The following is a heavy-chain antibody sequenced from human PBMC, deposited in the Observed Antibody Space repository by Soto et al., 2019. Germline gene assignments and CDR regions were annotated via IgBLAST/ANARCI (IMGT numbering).Heavy chain of an antibody. J-gene: IGHJ6*02. CDR1: GYTFTSYA. D-gene: IGHD5-12*01. V-gene: IGHV1-3*01. CDR3: ARDARRGYNYYYYGMDV. CDR2: INAGNGNT. Sequence: GASVKVSCKASGYTFTSYAMHWVRQAPGQRLEWMGWINAGNGNTKYSQKFQGRVTITRDTSASTAYMGLSSLRSEDTAVYYCARDARRGYNYYYYGMDVWGQGTTVTVSS.